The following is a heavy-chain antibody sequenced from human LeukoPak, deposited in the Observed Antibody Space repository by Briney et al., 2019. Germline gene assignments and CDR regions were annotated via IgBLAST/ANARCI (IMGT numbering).Heavy chain of an antibody. J-gene: IGHJ4*02. CDR3: ARGRRADYYDSSGLDY. Sequence: GGSLRLSCAASGFTFSSYGMHWVRQAPGKGLEWVAVIWYDGSNKYYADSVKGRFTISRDNSKNTLYLQMNSLRAEDTAVYYCARGRRADYYDSSGLDYWGQGTLVTVSS. CDR2: IWYDGSNK. CDR1: GFTFSSYG. D-gene: IGHD3-22*01. V-gene: IGHV3-33*01.